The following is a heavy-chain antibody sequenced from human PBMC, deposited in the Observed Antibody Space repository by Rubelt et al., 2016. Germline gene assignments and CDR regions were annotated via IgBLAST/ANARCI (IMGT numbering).Heavy chain of an antibody. CDR1: GGSFSGYY. Sequence: QVQLQQWGAGLLKPSETLSLTCAVYGGSFSGYYWSWIRQPPGKGLEWIGEINHSGSTNNNPSLKSRVTISVDTSKNQFSRTLSSVTAADTAVYFCARDTGNYRKDYWGQGSLVTFSS. CDR3: ARDTGNYRKDY. CDR2: INHSGST. D-gene: IGHD1-26*01. J-gene: IGHJ4*02. V-gene: IGHV4-34*01.